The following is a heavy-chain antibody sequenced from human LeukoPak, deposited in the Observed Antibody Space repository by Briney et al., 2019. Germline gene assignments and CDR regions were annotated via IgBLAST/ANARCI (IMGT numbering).Heavy chain of an antibody. Sequence: PGGSLRLSCAASGFTFSNYAMSWVRQAPGKGLEWVSGTSSSGTSTYYTDSVRGRFTISRDNSKNMLYLQMNSLRVEDTAIYYCAKGWLKSSLDGFDIWGQGTMVTVSS. J-gene: IGHJ3*02. V-gene: IGHV3-23*01. CDR1: GFTFSNYA. CDR2: TSSSGTST. CDR3: AKGWLKSSLDGFDI. D-gene: IGHD1-26*01.